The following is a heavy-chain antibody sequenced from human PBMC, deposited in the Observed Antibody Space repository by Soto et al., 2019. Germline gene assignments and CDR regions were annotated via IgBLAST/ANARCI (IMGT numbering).Heavy chain of an antibody. CDR2: IYSGGST. J-gene: IGHJ4*02. Sequence: GGSLRLSCAASGFTVSSNYMSWVRQAPGKGLEWVSVIYSGGSTYYADSMKGRFTISRNNSKNTLYLQMNSLRAEDTAVYYCARVPYDSSGYNYWGQGTLVTVSS. CDR1: GFTVSSNY. D-gene: IGHD3-22*01. CDR3: ARVPYDSSGYNY. V-gene: IGHV3-53*01.